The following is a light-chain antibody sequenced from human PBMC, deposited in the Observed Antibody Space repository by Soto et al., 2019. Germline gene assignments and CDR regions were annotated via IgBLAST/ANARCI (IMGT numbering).Light chain of an antibody. J-gene: IGKJ1*01. CDR1: QSISSW. CDR3: QQYNSYPWT. V-gene: IGKV1-5*03. Sequence: DIQMTQSPSTLSASVGDRVTITCRASQSISSWLAWYQQKPGKAPKLLIYKASSLESGVPSRLSGSGSGTEFTLTVSSLQPDEFATYYCQQYNSYPWTFGQGTKVEI. CDR2: KAS.